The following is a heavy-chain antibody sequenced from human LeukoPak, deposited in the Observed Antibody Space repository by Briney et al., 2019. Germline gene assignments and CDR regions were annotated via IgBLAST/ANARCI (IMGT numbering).Heavy chain of an antibody. CDR3: ASEYNHS. V-gene: IGHV4-34*01. CDR1: GGSFSGYY. J-gene: IGHJ3*01. Sequence: PSETLSLTCAVSGGSFSGYYWSWIRQPPGKGLEWIGEINHSGSTNYNPSLKSRVPISVDTSKNQFSLKLSSVTDADTAVYYCASEYNHSWGQGTMVTVSS. CDR2: INHSGST. D-gene: IGHD1-1*01.